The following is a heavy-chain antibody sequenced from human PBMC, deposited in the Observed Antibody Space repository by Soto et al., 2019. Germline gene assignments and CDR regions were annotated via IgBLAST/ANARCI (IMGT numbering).Heavy chain of an antibody. CDR3: AREGDYDSSGAFDY. CDR2: IWYDGSNK. CDR1: GFTFSSYG. J-gene: IGHJ4*02. D-gene: IGHD3-22*01. Sequence: QVQLVESGGGVVQPGRSLRLSCAASGFTFSSYGMHWVRQAPGKGLEWVAVIWYDGSNKYYADSVKGRFTISRDNSKNTLYLQMNSLRAEVTAVYYCAREGDYDSSGAFDYWGQGTLVTVSS. V-gene: IGHV3-33*01.